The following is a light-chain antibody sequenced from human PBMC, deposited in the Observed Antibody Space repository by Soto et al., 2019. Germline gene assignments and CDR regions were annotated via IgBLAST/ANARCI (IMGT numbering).Light chain of an antibody. CDR2: GAS. Sequence: DIQMTQSPSTLSASVGDRVTITCRASQSISSWLAWYQQKPGKAPKLLIYGASSLESGVPSRFSGSGSVTEFTLTIDSLQPDDFATYYCQQYSSSSPTFGQGPKLDI. V-gene: IGKV1-5*01. J-gene: IGKJ2*01. CDR3: QQYSSSSPT. CDR1: QSISSW.